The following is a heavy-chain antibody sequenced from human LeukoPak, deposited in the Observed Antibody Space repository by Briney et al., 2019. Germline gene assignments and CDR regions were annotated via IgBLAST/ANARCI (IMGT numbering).Heavy chain of an antibody. CDR1: GGSISSGGYY. J-gene: IGHJ3*02. D-gene: IGHD3-22*01. V-gene: IGHV4-31*03. CDR2: IYYSGST. CDR3: AVPREFHDSSGVDAFDI. Sequence: RTSETLSLTCTVSGGSISSGGYYWSWIRQHPGEGLEWIGYIYYSGSTYYNPSLKSRVTISVDTSKNQFSLKLSSVTAADTAVYYCAVPREFHDSSGVDAFDIWGQGTMVTVSS.